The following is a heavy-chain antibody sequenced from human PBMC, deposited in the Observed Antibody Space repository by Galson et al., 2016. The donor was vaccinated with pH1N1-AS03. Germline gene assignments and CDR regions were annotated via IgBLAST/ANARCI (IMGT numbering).Heavy chain of an antibody. V-gene: IGHV3-23*01. CDR3: AKDVLSWAFDH. J-gene: IGHJ4*02. CDR1: GFTFSNAW. Sequence: SLRLSCAGYGFTFSNAWMSWVRQAPGKGLEWVSAIDGGRENTHHADSVKGRFTISRDNSKNTLYLQMNSLRPEDTAVYYCAKDVLSWAFDHWGQGALVTVSS. CDR2: IDGGRENT. D-gene: IGHD1-26*01.